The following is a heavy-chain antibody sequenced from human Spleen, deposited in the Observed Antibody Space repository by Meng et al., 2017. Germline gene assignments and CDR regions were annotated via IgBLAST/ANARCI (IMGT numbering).Heavy chain of an antibody. CDR1: GFSLSTSGVG. V-gene: IGHV2-5*02. CDR2: IYWDDDK. CDR3: ARTYGTTDY. Sequence: QITLKESCPTLVKPTQTLTLTCTFSGFSLSTSGVGVGWIRQPPGKALEWLALIYWDDDKRYSPSLKNRLTIIKDTSKNQVVLTMTNMDPVDTVTYYCARTYGTTDYWGQGALVTVSS. J-gene: IGHJ4*02. D-gene: IGHD2-2*01.